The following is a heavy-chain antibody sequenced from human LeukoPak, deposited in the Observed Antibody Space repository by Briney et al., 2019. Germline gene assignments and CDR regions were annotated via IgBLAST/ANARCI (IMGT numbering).Heavy chain of an antibody. J-gene: IGHJ3*02. CDR1: GFTFSNYD. CDR3: ARAFDI. CDR2: ISTGSTDI. Sequence: GGSLRLSCAASGFTFSNYDMHWVRQAPGKGLEWVSRISTGSTDIYYADSVKGRFTISRDNAKNSLYLHLNSLRDEDTAIYYCARAFDIWGQGTMVTVSS. V-gene: IGHV3-48*02.